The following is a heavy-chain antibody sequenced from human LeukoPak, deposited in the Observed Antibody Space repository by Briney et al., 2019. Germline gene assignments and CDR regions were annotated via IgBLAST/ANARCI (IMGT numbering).Heavy chain of an antibody. CDR1: GVTFTNYE. V-gene: IGHV3-48*03. J-gene: IGHJ4*02. D-gene: IGHD1-26*01. CDR2: ISDSGTIT. Sequence: EGSLRLSCAASGVTFTNYEMAWVRQAPGMGLVWVSYISDSGTITKYVDAVKGRFTISRDNARNSVYLQMESLRVEDTALYYCAGGPQYGGSYVDWGQGTLVTVSS. CDR3: AGGPQYGGSYVD.